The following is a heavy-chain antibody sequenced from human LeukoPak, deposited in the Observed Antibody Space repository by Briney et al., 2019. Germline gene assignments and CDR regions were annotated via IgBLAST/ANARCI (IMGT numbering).Heavy chain of an antibody. J-gene: IGHJ4*02. V-gene: IGHV4-34*01. CDR1: GGSFSGYY. D-gene: IGHD4-23*01. CDR3: AGLRNTGVDY. Sequence: SETLSLTCAVYGGSFSGYYWSWIRQPPGKGLEWIGEINHSGSTNYNPSLKSRVTISVDTSKNQFSLKLSSVTAADTAVYYCAGLRNTGVDYWGQGTLVTVSS. CDR2: INHSGST.